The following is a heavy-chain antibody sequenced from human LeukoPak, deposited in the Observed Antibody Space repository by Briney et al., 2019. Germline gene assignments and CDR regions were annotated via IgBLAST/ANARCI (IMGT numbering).Heavy chain of an antibody. CDR3: ARVARDSSTNYYMDV. D-gene: IGHD6-13*01. Sequence: SETLSLTCTASGGSISCYYWSWIRQPAGKGLEWIGRIYTSGSTNYNPSLKSRVTMSVDTSKNQFSLKLSSVTAADTAVYYCARVARDSSTNYYMDVWGKGTTVTVSS. CDR2: IYTSGST. CDR1: GGSISCYY. V-gene: IGHV4-4*07. J-gene: IGHJ6*03.